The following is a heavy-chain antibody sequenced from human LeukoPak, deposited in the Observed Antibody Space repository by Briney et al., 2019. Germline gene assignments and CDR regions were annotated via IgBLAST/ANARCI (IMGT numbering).Heavy chain of an antibody. D-gene: IGHD3-22*01. CDR1: GFTFSTYW. J-gene: IGHJ1*01. Sequence: GGSLRLSCAASGFTFSTYWMHWVRQAPGKGLVWVSRIKSDGSTSYADSVKGRFTISRDNAKNTVSLQMNSLRPEDTGVYYCARAPSEIGGYYPEYFRHWGQGTLVTVSS. CDR3: ARAPSEIGGYYPEYFRH. CDR2: IKSDGST. V-gene: IGHV3-74*01.